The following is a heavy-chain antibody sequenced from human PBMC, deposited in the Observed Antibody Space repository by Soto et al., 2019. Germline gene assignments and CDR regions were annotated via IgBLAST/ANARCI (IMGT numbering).Heavy chain of an antibody. J-gene: IGHJ6*02. Sequence: GESLKISCKGSGYSFTSYWISWVRQMPGKGLEWMGRIDPSDSHTNYSPSFQGHVTISADKSISTAYLQWSSLKASDTAMYYCASYSSSGTYYYGMDVWGQGTTVTVSS. CDR3: ASYSSSGTYYYGMDV. CDR2: IDPSDSHT. CDR1: GYSFTSYW. D-gene: IGHD6-6*01. V-gene: IGHV5-10-1*01.